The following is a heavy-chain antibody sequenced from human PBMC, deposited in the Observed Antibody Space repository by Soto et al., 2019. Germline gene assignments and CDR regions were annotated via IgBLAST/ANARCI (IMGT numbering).Heavy chain of an antibody. V-gene: IGHV3-11*01. CDR2: ISSSGSTI. J-gene: IGHJ6*03. CDR3: ARAFVPAATWCYMDV. CDR1: GFTFSDYY. Sequence: QVQLVESGGGLVKPGGSLRLSCAASGFTFSDYYMSWIRQAPGKGLEWVSYISSSGSTIYYADSVKGRFTISRDNAKNSLYLQMNRLGAEDTVVYYWARAFVPAATWCYMDVWGKGTTVTVSS. D-gene: IGHD2-2*01.